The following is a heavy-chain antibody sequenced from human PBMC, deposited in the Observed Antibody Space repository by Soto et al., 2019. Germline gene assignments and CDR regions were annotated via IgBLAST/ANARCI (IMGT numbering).Heavy chain of an antibody. J-gene: IGHJ5*02. CDR2: ISSSSSTI. D-gene: IGHD2-2*01. Sequence: GGSLRLSCAASGFTFSSYSMNWVRQAPGKGLEWVSYISSSSSTIYYADSVKGRFTISRDNAKNSLYLQMNSLRAEDTAVYYCARDLLSTVRPLGWSVPSGPGPLVTVSS. CDR3: ARDLLSTVRPLGWSVP. V-gene: IGHV3-48*01. CDR1: GFTFSSYS.